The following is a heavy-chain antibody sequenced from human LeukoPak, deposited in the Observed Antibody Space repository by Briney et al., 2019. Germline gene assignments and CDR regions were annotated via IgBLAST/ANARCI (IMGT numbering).Heavy chain of an antibody. CDR2: INHSGST. D-gene: IGHD3-10*01. Sequence: SETLSLTCAVYGGSFSGYYWSWIRQPPGKGLEWIGEINHSGSTNYNPSLTSGGTISVETTKNQFSLKLSSVTAADTAVYYCAGSRGNFVAGDRAFDIWGQGTMVTVSS. J-gene: IGHJ3*02. CDR3: AGSRGNFVAGDRAFDI. V-gene: IGHV4-34*01. CDR1: GGSFSGYY.